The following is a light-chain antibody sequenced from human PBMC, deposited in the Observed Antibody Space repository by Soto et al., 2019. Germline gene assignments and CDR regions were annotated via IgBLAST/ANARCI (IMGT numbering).Light chain of an antibody. J-gene: IGKJ4*01. CDR3: QRYYNAPFT. CDR1: QGIKNY. CDR2: AAS. V-gene: IGKV1-27*01. Sequence: DIQVTQHPSSLSASVGDRVTITCRASQGIKNYLAWYQQKPGETPKLLIYAASTLESGIPPRFSGSGSGTDFTLTIHNLQPEEGATYYCQRYYNAPFTFGGGTKVEIK.